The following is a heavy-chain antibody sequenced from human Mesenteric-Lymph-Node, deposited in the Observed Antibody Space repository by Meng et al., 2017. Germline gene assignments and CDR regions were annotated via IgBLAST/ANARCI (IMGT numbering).Heavy chain of an antibody. V-gene: IGHV1-2*02. D-gene: IGHD5/OR15-5a*01. CDR1: GYTFTGYA. CDR2: INPNSGGT. J-gene: IGHJ4*02. Sequence: GRLGQLGAEVMKPGASVKVSCKASGYTFTGYAIHWVRQAPGQGLEWMGWINPNSGGTNYAQKFQGRVTMTRDTSISTAYMELSRLRSDDTAVYYCARDLRSAPGWGQGTLVTVSS. CDR3: ARDLRSAPG.